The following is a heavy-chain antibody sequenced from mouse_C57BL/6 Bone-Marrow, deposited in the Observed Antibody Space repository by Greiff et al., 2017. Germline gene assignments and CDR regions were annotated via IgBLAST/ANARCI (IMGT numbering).Heavy chain of an antibody. CDR3: ARLLITTVVDYFDY. Sequence: EVKLVESGGGLVKPGGSLKLSCAASGFTFSSYTMSWVRQTPEKRLEWVATISGGGGNTYYPDSVKGRFTISRDNAKNTLYLQMSSLRSEDTALYYCARLLITTVVDYFDYWGQGTTLTVSS. D-gene: IGHD1-1*01. CDR2: ISGGGGNT. CDR1: GFTFSSYT. V-gene: IGHV5-9*01. J-gene: IGHJ2*01.